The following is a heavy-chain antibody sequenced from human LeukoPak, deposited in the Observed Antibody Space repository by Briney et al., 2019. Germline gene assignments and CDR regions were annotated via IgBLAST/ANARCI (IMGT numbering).Heavy chain of an antibody. CDR2: IWIDKSNR. CDR1: GFIFNHHA. V-gene: IGHV3-33*06. J-gene: IGHJ4*02. D-gene: IGHD4-11*01. Sequence: GGSLRLSCAASGFIFNHHAMHWVRQAPGKGLQWVAVIWIDKSNRFYADSVRGRFTISRDDSRKTVSLKMERVTPEDTAIYYCAKDAQRGFDYSNSLEYWGQGALVTVAS. CDR3: AKDAQRGFDYSNSLEY.